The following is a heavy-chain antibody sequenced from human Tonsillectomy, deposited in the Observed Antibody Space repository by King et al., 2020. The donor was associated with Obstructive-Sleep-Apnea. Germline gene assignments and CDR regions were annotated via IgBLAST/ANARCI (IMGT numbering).Heavy chain of an antibody. CDR2: IYYSGST. J-gene: IGHJ4*02. Sequence: VQLQESGPGLVKPSETLSLTCTVSGGSISSYYWSWIRQPPGKGLEWIGYIYYSGSTNYNPSLNSRVTISVDTSKNQFSLKLSSVTAADTAVYYCASLYYYDSSGYYFDYWGQGTLVTVSS. V-gene: IGHV4-59*08. CDR1: GGSISSYY. CDR3: ASLYYYDSSGYYFDY. D-gene: IGHD3-22*01.